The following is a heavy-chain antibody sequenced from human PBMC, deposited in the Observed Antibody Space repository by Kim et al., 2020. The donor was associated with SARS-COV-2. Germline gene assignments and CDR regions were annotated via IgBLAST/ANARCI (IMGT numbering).Heavy chain of an antibody. V-gene: IGHV3-30*02. J-gene: IGHJ4*02. Sequence: YADAVKGRFTISRDNAKNTLYLQMNSLRAEDTAVYYCAKDQGRGIAVAGYWGQGTLVTVSS. D-gene: IGHD6-19*01. CDR3: AKDQGRGIAVAGY.